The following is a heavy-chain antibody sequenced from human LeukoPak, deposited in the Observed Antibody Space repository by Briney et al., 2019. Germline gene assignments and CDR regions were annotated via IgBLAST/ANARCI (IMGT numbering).Heavy chain of an antibody. Sequence: GGSLRLSCAASGFALSSYWMTWVRQAPGKGLEWVSYISSSSSTIYYADSVKGRFTISRDNAKNSLYLQMNSLRAEDTAVYYCARDQGYYGSGSHGGFDYWGQGTLVTVSS. CDR1: GFALSSYW. J-gene: IGHJ4*02. CDR2: ISSSSSTI. V-gene: IGHV3-48*04. CDR3: ARDQGYYGSGSHGGFDY. D-gene: IGHD3-10*01.